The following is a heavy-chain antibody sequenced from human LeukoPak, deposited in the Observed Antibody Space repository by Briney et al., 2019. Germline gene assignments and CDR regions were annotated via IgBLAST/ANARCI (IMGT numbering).Heavy chain of an antibody. CDR3: ATVGYSNYFHY. J-gene: IGHJ4*02. Sequence: SSEKVSCKASGRTFSSYTISWVRQAPGQGLEWMGRIIPILGIANYAQKFQGRVTITADKSTSTAYMELSSLRSEDTAVYYCATVGYSNYFHYWVQGTLVTVSS. V-gene: IGHV1-69*02. CDR2: IIPILGIA. D-gene: IGHD4-11*01. CDR1: GRTFSSYT.